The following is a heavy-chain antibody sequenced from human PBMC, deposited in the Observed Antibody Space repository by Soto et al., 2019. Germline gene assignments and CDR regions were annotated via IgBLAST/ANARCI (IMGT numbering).Heavy chain of an antibody. V-gene: IGHV1-69*10. CDR2: IIPLLGNT. Sequence: GASVKVSCKASGGTFSNYGISWVRQAPGQGLEWMGEIIPLLGNTNYAQKFQERVTITRDMSTSTAYMELSSLRSEDTAVYYCAANLPETYYGMDVWGQGTTVTVSS. CDR3: AANLPETYYGMDV. J-gene: IGHJ6*02. CDR1: GGTFSNYG.